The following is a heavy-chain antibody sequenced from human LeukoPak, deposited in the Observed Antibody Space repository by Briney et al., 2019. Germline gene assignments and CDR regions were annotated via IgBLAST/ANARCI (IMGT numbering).Heavy chain of an antibody. CDR2: IYSGGST. CDR1: GFTVSSNY. CDR3: ARAIVVPAAISTITYFDY. Sequence: GGSLRLSWAASGFTVSSNYMSWVRQAPGKGLEWVSVIYSGGSTYYADSVKGRFTISRDNSKNTLYLQMNSLRAEDTAVYYCARAIVVPAAISTITYFDYWGQETLVTVSS. D-gene: IGHD2-2*02. V-gene: IGHV3-53*01. J-gene: IGHJ4*02.